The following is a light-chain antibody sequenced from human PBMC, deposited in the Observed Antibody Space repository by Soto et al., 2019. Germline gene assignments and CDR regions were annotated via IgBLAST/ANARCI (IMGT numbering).Light chain of an antibody. CDR3: QQYYTYST. CDR2: GAS. Sequence: DIQITQSPSTLSASVGARVTITCRATQSISTSLAWYQQKPGKALNLLISGASNLESGVPSRFSGSGSGTEFTLTISSLKPDDSSSDDCQQYYTYSTFGQGTKVDIK. J-gene: IGKJ1*01. CDR1: QSISTS. V-gene: IGKV1-5*01.